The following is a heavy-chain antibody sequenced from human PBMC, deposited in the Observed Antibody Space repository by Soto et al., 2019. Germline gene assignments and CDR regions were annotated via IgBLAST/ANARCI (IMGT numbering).Heavy chain of an antibody. CDR2: ISGSGGST. Sequence: EVQLLESGGGLVQPGGSLRLSCAASGFTFSSYAMSWVRQAPGKGLEWVSAISGSGGSTYYADSVKGRFTISRDNSXXTLYRQMNSLRAEDTAVYYCAKRMQGFRVEGNFDYWGQGTLVTVSS. CDR3: AKRMQGFRVEGNFDY. J-gene: IGHJ4*02. D-gene: IGHD3-10*01. V-gene: IGHV3-23*01. CDR1: GFTFSSYA.